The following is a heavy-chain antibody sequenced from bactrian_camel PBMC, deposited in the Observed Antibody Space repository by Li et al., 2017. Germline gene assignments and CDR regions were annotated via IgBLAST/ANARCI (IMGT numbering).Heavy chain of an antibody. D-gene: IGHD4*01. Sequence: VQLVESGGGSVQAGGSLRLSCAVSGRTNIRYCMGWFRQAPRKEREGVAIMLRDGSDAYADSVKGRFTISKDDDRNTLYLQMNSLKPEDTAMYYCAATPRWRSTIAMSLTPASYNFWGQGTQVTVS. V-gene: IGHV3S57*01. J-gene: IGHJ4*01. CDR1: GRTNIRYC. CDR3: AATPRWRSTIAMSLTPASYNF. CDR2: MLRDGSD.